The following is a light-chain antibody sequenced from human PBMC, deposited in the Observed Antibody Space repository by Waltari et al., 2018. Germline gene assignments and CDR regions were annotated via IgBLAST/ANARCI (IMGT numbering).Light chain of an antibody. Sequence: ELVLPQSPATLSLSPGERATLSCTASQSVRSYLAWFQQKPGQAPRLLIYDASNRATGIPARFSGSGSGTDFSLTISSLEPEDFAVYYCQQRSNWPLTFGGGTKVEIK. CDR3: QQRSNWPLT. CDR2: DAS. J-gene: IGKJ4*01. CDR1: QSVRSY. V-gene: IGKV3-11*01.